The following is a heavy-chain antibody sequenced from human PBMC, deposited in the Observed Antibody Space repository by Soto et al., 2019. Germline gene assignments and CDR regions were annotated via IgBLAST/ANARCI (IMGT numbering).Heavy chain of an antibody. CDR1: GFTFSSYW. J-gene: IGHJ6*02. D-gene: IGHD2-15*01. V-gene: IGHV3-74*01. CDR2: INNDGSST. CDR3: ASSGRGVAATRYYYYYYAMDV. Sequence: PGGSLRLSCAASGFTFSSYWMHWVRQAPGKGLVWVARINNDGSSTTYADSVKGRFTISRDNAKNTLYLQMNSLRAEDTAVYYCASSGRGVAATRYYYYYYAMDVWGQGTTVTVSS.